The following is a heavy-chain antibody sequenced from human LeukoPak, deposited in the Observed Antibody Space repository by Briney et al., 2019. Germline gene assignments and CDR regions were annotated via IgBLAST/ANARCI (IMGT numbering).Heavy chain of an antibody. CDR1: GGTFSSYA. D-gene: IGHD2-21*02. V-gene: IGHV1-69*13. CDR3: ARVVYCGGDCYPVEYYYYYMDV. J-gene: IGHJ6*03. CDR2: IIPIFGTA. Sequence: SVKVSCKASGGTFSSYAISWVRQAPGQGLEWMGGIIPIFGTANYAQKFQGRVTITADESTSTAYMELSSLRSEDMAVYYCARVVYCGGDCYPVEYYYYYMDVWGKGTTVTVSS.